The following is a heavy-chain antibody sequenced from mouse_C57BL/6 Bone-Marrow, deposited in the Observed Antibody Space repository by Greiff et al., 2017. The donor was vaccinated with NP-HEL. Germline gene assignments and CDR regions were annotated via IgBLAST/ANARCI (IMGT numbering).Heavy chain of an antibody. V-gene: IGHV1-55*01. Sequence: QVQLQQPGAELVKPGASVKMSCKASGYTFTSYWITWVKQRPGQGLEWIGDIYPGSGSTKYNEKFKSKATLTVDTSSSTAYMQLSSLTSEDSAVYYCARSGTTVVASPFDYWGQGTTLTVSS. D-gene: IGHD1-1*01. CDR2: IYPGSGST. CDR1: GYTFTSYW. CDR3: ARSGTTVVASPFDY. J-gene: IGHJ2*01.